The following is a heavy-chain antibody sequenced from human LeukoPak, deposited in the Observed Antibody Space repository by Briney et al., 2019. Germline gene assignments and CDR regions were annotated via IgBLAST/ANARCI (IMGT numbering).Heavy chain of an antibody. V-gene: IGHV1-18*01. CDR3: ARGASYVILTGYSYFDY. D-gene: IGHD3-9*01. CDR1: GYTFTSYG. Sequence: ASVKVSCKASGYTFTSYGISWVRQAPGQGLEWMGWIGTHNGNTNYAQKFQGRVTMTTDTSTSTACMELRSLRSDDTAVYYCARGASYVILTGYSYFDYWGQGTLVTVSS. J-gene: IGHJ4*02. CDR2: IGTHNGNT.